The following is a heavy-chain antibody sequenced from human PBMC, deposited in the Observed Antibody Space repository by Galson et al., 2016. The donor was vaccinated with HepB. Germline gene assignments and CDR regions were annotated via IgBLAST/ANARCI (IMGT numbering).Heavy chain of an antibody. CDR3: ARAPNYGLRSDYLDY. Sequence: SLRLSCAASGFTLSNYWMNWVRQAPGKGLEWVANIKQDGVNKYYVDSVKGRFTISRDIGKNSVYLQMDSLRVEDTAVDYCARAPNYGLRSDYLDYWGPGILVTVSS. CDR2: IKQDGVNK. CDR1: GFTLSNYW. V-gene: IGHV3-7*03. J-gene: IGHJ4*01. D-gene: IGHD3-10*01.